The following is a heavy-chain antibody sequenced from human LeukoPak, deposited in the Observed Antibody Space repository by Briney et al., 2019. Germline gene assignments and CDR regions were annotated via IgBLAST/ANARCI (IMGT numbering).Heavy chain of an antibody. J-gene: IGHJ2*01. CDR3: AREPYYYDSSGFWPWYFDL. CDR1: GGSFSGYY. CDR2: IYYSGST. D-gene: IGHD3-22*01. V-gene: IGHV4-59*01. Sequence: SETLSLTCAVYGGSFSGYYWSWIRQPPGKGLEWIGYIYYSGSTNYNPSLKSRVTISVDTSKNQFSLRLSSVTAADTAVYYCAREPYYYDSSGFWPWYFDLWGRGTLVTVSS.